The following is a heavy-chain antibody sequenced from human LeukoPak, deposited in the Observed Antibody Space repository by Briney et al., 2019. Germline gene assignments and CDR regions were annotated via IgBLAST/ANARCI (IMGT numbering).Heavy chain of an antibody. CDR2: ISGSGGTT. J-gene: IGHJ3*02. Sequence: GGSLRLSCAASGFTFSSYAMSWVRQAPGKGLEWVSTISGSGGTTYYADSVKGRFTISRDNSKNSLYLQMNSLRAEDTALYYCARVGEAFDTWGQGTMVTVSS. CDR3: ARVGEAFDT. V-gene: IGHV3-23*01. D-gene: IGHD3-16*01. CDR1: GFTFSSYA.